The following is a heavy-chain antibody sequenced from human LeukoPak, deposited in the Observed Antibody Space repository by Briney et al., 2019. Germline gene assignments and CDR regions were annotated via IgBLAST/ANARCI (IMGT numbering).Heavy chain of an antibody. CDR3: AKCVYYDSSGYYDPPEKFDY. CDR2: ISGSGGST. Sequence: SGGSLRLSCAASGFTFSSYGMSWVRQAPGKGLEWVSAISGSGGSTYYADSVKGRFTISRDNSKNTLYLQMNSLRAEDTAVYYCAKCVYYDSSGYYDPPEKFDYWGQGTLVTVSS. CDR1: GFTFSSYG. V-gene: IGHV3-23*01. J-gene: IGHJ4*02. D-gene: IGHD3-22*01.